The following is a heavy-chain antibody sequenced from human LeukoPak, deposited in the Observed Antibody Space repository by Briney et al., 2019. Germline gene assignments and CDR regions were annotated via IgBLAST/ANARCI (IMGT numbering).Heavy chain of an antibody. CDR3: AREVNYYNSGSFYNVPDY. D-gene: IGHD3-10*01. V-gene: IGHV3-48*01. Sequence: GGSLRLACAASGFTFSSHGMNWVRQAPGKGLEWVSYISSSSSTIYYADSLKGRFTISRDDAKNSLYLQMNSLRAEDTAVYYCAREVNYYNSGSFYNVPDYWGQGTLVTVSS. CDR2: ISSSSSTI. J-gene: IGHJ4*02. CDR1: GFTFSSHG.